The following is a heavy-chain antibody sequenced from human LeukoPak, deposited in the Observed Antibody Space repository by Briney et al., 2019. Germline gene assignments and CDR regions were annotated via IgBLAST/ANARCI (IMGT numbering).Heavy chain of an antibody. D-gene: IGHD2-8*02. Sequence: GGSLTLSCAASGFTFSSYWMSWVRQAPANGLEWVANIKQDGSEKYYVYSVKGRFTISRDNAKNSLYLKMNSLRAEDTDVYYCATYRQVLLPFESWGQGTLVTVSS. J-gene: IGHJ4*02. V-gene: IGHV3-7*01. CDR3: ATYRQVLLPFES. CDR1: GFTFSSYW. CDR2: IKQDGSEK.